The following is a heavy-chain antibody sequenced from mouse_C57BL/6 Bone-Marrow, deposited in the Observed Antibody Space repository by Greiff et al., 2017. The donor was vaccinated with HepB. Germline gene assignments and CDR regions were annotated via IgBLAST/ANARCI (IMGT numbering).Heavy chain of an antibody. CDR1: GYTFTDYN. J-gene: IGHJ2*01. D-gene: IGHD1-1*01. CDR3: ARDSITTVVEYYFDY. Sequence: VQLQQSGPELVKPGASVKMSCKASGYTFTDYNMHWVKQSHGKSLEWIGYINPNNGGTSYNQKFKGKATLTVNKSSSTAYMELRSLTSEDSAVYYCARDSITTVVEYYFDYWGKGTTLTVSS. CDR2: INPNNGGT. V-gene: IGHV1-22*01.